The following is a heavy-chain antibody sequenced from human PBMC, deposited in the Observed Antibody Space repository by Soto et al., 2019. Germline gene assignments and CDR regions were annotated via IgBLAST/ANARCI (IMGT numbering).Heavy chain of an antibody. CDR1: GFTFNNYA. V-gene: IGHV3-23*01. D-gene: IGHD3-3*01. CDR2: ISGSDGST. J-gene: IGHJ6*01. CDR3: VKVWTGDTCPCMDV. Sequence: EVQLLESGGGLVQPGGSLRLSCAASGFTFNNYAMTWVRQAPGKGLEWVSTISGSDGSTYYADSVKGRLTISRDNSKNALYLQMSSLRAEDTALYYCVKVWTGDTCPCMDVWGQGTTVTVSS.